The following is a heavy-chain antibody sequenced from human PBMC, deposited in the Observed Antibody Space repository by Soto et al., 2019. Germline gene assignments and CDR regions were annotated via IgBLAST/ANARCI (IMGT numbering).Heavy chain of an antibody. CDR2: INHSGST. V-gene: IGHV4-34*01. Sequence: QVQLQQWGAGLLKPSETLSLTCAVYGGSFSGYSWSWIRQPPGKGLEWIGEINHSGSTNYNPSLTSRVTISVDTSKNQFSLKLSSVTAADTAVYYCARRVTYYDFWSGYYYFDYWGQGTLVTVSS. CDR3: ARRVTYYDFWSGYYYFDY. CDR1: GGSFSGYS. J-gene: IGHJ4*02. D-gene: IGHD3-3*01.